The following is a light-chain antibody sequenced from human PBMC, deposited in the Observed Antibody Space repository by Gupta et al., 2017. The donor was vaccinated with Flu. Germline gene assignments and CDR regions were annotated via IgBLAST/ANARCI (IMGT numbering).Light chain of an antibody. CDR2: AAS. CDR1: QSVGSNY. CDR3: HQYAKSPVT. J-gene: IGKJ4*01. V-gene: IGKV3-20*01. Sequence: PGEKATLSCRASQSVGSNYLSWYQQKPGQTPRLLIYAASSRATGIPARFSGSGSGTDFTLTITRLEPEDFAVYYCHQYAKSPVTFGGGTKVEIK.